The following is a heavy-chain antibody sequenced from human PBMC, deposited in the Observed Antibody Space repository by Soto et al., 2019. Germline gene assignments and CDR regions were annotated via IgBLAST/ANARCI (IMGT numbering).Heavy chain of an antibody. CDR2: IWYDGSNK. CDR3: AREMQWPVTFDI. CDR1: GFTFSSYG. Sequence: GGSLRLSCAASGFTFSSYGMHWVRQAPGKGLEWVAVIWYDGSNKYYADSVKGRFTISRDNSKNTLYLQMNSLRAEDTAVYYCAREMQWPVTFDIWGQGTMVTVSS. D-gene: IGHD6-19*01. V-gene: IGHV3-33*01. J-gene: IGHJ3*02.